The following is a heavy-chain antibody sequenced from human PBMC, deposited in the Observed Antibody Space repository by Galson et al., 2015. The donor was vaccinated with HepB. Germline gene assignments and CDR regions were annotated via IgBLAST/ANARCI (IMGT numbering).Heavy chain of an antibody. Sequence: SLRLSCAASGFTFSSYAMHWVRQAPGKGLEWVAVISYDGSNKYYADSVKGRFTISRDNSKNTLYLQMNSLRAEDTAVYYCARVPLRGYSYGYVLYWGQGTLVTVSS. CDR3: ARVPLRGYSYGYVLY. CDR1: GFTFSSYA. CDR2: ISYDGSNK. V-gene: IGHV3-30*04. D-gene: IGHD5-18*01. J-gene: IGHJ4*02.